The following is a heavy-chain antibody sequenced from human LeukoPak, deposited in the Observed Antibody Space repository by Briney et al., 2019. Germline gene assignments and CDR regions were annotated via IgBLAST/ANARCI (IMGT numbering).Heavy chain of an antibody. CDR3: ARHNNWGFDY. J-gene: IGHJ4*02. D-gene: IGHD7-27*01. Sequence: GESLKISCKASGYSFASYWIGWVRQMSGKGLEWMAIINPNDASTIYSPSFQGQVTISADKSISTAYLQWSTLKASDTAIYYCARHNNWGFDYWDRGTLLTVSS. CDR2: INPNDAST. V-gene: IGHV5-51*01. CDR1: GYSFASYW.